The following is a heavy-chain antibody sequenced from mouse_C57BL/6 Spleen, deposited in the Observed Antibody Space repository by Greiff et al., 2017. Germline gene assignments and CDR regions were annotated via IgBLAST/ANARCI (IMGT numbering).Heavy chain of an antibody. V-gene: IGHV1-54*01. J-gene: IGHJ4*01. CDR2: INPGSGGT. Sequence: VQLQESGAELVRPGTSVKVSCKASGYAFTNYLIEWVKQRPGQGLEWIGVINPGSGGTNYNEKFKGKATLTADKSSSTAYMQLSSLTSEDSAVYFCARWDYGSSYDMDYWGQGTSVTVSS. CDR1: GYAFTNYL. CDR3: ARWDYGSSYDMDY. D-gene: IGHD1-1*01.